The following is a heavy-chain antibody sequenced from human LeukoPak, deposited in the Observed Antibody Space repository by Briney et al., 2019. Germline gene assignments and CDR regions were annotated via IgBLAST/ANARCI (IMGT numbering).Heavy chain of an antibody. CDR3: ARAKYCTNGVCCIGFDY. CDR2: IKQDGSEK. J-gene: IGHJ4*02. D-gene: IGHD2-8*01. V-gene: IGHV3-7*04. CDR1: GFTFSSYW. Sequence: GGSLRLSCAASGFTFSSYWMSWVRQAPGKGLEWVANIKQDGSEKYYVDSVKGRFTISRDNAKNSLYLQMNSLRAEDTAVYYCARAKYCTNGVCCIGFDYWGQGTLVTVSS.